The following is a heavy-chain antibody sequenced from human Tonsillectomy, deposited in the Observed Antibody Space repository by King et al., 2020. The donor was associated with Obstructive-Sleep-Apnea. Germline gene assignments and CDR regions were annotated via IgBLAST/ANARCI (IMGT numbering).Heavy chain of an antibody. Sequence: VQLVQSGGGVVQPGGSLRLSCAASGFIFSNSGMHWVRQTPGKGLEWVAFIRYDGSNKYYVDSVKGRFTISRDNSKNTLYLHMKSLRVEDTAVYYCAKDRSAYDWWVVDYWGQGALVTVSS. J-gene: IGHJ4*02. D-gene: IGHD5-12*01. CDR3: AKDRSAYDWWVVDY. CDR2: IRYDGSNK. V-gene: IGHV3-30*02. CDR1: GFIFSNSG.